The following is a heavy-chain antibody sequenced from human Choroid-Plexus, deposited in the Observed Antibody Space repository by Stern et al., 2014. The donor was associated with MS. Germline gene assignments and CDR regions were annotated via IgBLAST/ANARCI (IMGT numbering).Heavy chain of an antibody. V-gene: IGHV3-30*18. CDR1: GFTFGRCA. D-gene: IGHD2/OR15-2a*01. Sequence: VQLEESGGGVVKPGRPLRLSCVASGFTFGRCAMHWVRQAPGKGLEWVAGVSYDGSNKYYADSVKGRFTISRDNSQNTLYMQMSSLRPEDTAVYYCAKDRQYLTYFFDHWGQGSLVTVSS. CDR2: VSYDGSNK. CDR3: AKDRQYLTYFFDH. J-gene: IGHJ5*02.